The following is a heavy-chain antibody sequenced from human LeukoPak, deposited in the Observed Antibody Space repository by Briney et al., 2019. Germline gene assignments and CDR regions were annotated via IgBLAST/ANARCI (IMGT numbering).Heavy chain of an antibody. CDR2: IYDSGGT. CDR1: GGSISSYY. CDR3: ARGGAARPDF. Sequence: PSETLSLTCTVSGGSISSYYWSWIRQPPGKGLELIGYIYDSGGTNYNPSLKSRVTISVDMSKSQFSLFLTSVTAADTAVYYCARGGAARPDFWGQGTLVTVSS. V-gene: IGHV4-59*01. J-gene: IGHJ4*02. D-gene: IGHD6-6*01.